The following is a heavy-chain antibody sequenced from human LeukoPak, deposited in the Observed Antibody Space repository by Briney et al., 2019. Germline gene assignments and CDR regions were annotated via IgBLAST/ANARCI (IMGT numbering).Heavy chain of an antibody. Sequence: GGSLRLSCAASGFTFSDHYMDWVRQAPGKGLEWVARSRDKANSYITEYAASVKGRFTISRDDSKNSLYLQMNSLKTEDTAVFYCARRGSSSGYQPFDYWGQGTLVTVSS. CDR2: SRDKANSYIT. J-gene: IGHJ4*02. CDR1: GFTFSDHY. CDR3: ARRGSSSGYQPFDY. D-gene: IGHD3-22*01. V-gene: IGHV3-72*01.